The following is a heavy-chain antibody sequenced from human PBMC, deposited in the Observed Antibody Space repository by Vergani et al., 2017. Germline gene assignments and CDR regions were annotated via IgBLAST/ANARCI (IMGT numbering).Heavy chain of an antibody. CDR2: ISGVGDTK. J-gene: IGHJ4*02. V-gene: IGHV3-48*01. Sequence: EVRLAESGGGLVQPGGSLRLSCAVSGFTFTSYSMNWVRQAPGKGLEWVSYISGVGDTKNYADSVKGRFTISRDNSLHLQMNSLRVEDTAVYYCARGIVGGLELDNWGQGTLVTVSS. CDR3: ARGIVGGLELDN. CDR1: GFTFTSYS. D-gene: IGHD1-26*01.